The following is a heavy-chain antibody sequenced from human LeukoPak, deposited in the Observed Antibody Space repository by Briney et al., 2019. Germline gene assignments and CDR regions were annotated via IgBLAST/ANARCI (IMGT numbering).Heavy chain of an antibody. V-gene: IGHV3-23*01. CDR1: GFTFSSYA. J-gene: IGHJ4*02. CDR3: AKMDDFWSGQDY. CDR2: ISGSGGST. D-gene: IGHD3-3*01. Sequence: GGTLRLSCAVSGFTFSSYAMSWGRQAPGKGLGWVSAISGSGGSTYYADPSKGRFTISRDNSHNTLSLQMTRLSAEDTAVYYCAKMDDFWSGQDYWGQGTLVTVSS.